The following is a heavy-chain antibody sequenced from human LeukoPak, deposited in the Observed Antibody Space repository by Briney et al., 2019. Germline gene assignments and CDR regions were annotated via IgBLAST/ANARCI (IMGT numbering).Heavy chain of an antibody. CDR3: TRDRIAVAGTL. CDR2: ISSTGNTI. CDR1: GFTFRSYE. Sequence: GGSLRLSCAASGFTFRSYEMSWVRQAPGKGLEWVSSISSTGNTIYYADSVKGRFTISGDNAKNSLYLQMSSLKTEDTAVYYCTRDRIAVAGTLWGQGTLVTVSS. J-gene: IGHJ4*02. V-gene: IGHV3-48*03. D-gene: IGHD6-19*01.